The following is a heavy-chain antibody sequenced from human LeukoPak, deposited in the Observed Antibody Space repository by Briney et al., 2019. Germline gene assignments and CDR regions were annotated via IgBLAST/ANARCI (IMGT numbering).Heavy chain of an antibody. CDR1: GGTFSSYA. V-gene: IGHV1-69*05. D-gene: IGHD3-10*01. J-gene: IGHJ4*02. Sequence: SVKVSCKASGGTFSSYAISWVRQAPGQGLEWMGGIIPIFGTANYAQKFQGRVTITTDESTSTAYMELSSLRSEDTAVYYCARDREAAGYFDYWGQGTLVTVSS. CDR2: IIPIFGTA. CDR3: ARDREAAGYFDY.